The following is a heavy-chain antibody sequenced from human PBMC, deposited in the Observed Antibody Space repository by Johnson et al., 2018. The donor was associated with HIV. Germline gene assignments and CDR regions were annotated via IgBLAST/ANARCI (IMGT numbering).Heavy chain of an antibody. D-gene: IGHD3-10*01. Sequence: VQLVESGGGLVKPGGSLRLSCAASGFTFSTYWMHWVRRVPGKGLVWVSRIDTEGSGTTYADSVKGRFTISRDNAKTTVYLQMISLRAEDRAVYYCARSGWADDAFDGWGQGTLVTVSS. V-gene: IGHV3-74*03. CDR1: GFTFSTYW. CDR2: IDTEGSGT. J-gene: IGHJ3*01. CDR3: ARSGWADDAFDG.